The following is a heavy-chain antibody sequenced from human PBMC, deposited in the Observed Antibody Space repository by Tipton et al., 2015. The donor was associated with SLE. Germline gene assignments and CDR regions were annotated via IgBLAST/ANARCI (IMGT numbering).Heavy chain of an antibody. CDR2: IYYSGST. J-gene: IGHJ4*02. Sequence: TLSLTCTVSGGSISSSTYYWGWIRQPPGKGLEWIGSIYYSGSTYYNPSLKSRVTISVDTSKNQFSLKLSSVTAADTAVYYCASSSSWYVSQLDYWGQGTLVTVSS. CDR3: ASSSSWYVSQLDY. D-gene: IGHD6-13*01. V-gene: IGHV4-39*07. CDR1: GGSISSSTYY.